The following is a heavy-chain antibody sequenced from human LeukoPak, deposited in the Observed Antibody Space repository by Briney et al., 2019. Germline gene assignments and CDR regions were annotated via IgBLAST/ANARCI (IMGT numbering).Heavy chain of an antibody. V-gene: IGHV3-21*01. J-gene: IGHJ4*02. D-gene: IGHD3-22*01. Sequence: GGSLRLSCAASGFTFSSYGMSWVRQAPGKGLEWVSSISSSSSYIFYGDSVKGRFTISRDNAKNSLYLQMNSLRAEDTAVYYCAREIIGYYDSSGYCDYWGQGTLVTVSS. CDR1: GFTFSSYG. CDR2: ISSSSSYI. CDR3: AREIIGYYDSSGYCDY.